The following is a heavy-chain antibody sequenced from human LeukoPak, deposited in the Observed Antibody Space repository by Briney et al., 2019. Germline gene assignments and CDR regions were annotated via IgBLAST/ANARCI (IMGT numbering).Heavy chain of an antibody. CDR2: ISAYKGNT. J-gene: IGHJ3*01. D-gene: IGHD3-10*01. CDR3: ARDLYYYGSGSYYDVFDV. CDR1: GYTFSTYG. Sequence: ASVKVSCKASGYTFSTYGISWVRQAPGQGLEWMGWISAYKGNTYYAQKHQGRVTMTTDTSTSTAYMELRSLRSDDTAIYYCARDLYYYGSGSYYDVFDVWGQGTMVTVSS. V-gene: IGHV1-18*01.